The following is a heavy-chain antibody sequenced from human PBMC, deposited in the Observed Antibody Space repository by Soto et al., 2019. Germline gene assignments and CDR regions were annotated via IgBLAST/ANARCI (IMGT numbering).Heavy chain of an antibody. CDR1: GFTFSSYA. V-gene: IGHV3-23*01. Sequence: GGSLRLSCAASGFTFSSYAMSWVRQAPGKGLEWVSAISGSGGSTYYADSVKGRFTISRDNSKNTLYLQMNSLRAEDTAVYYCAKESSYDILTDYYSPIPVWGQGTTVTVSS. J-gene: IGHJ6*02. CDR3: AKESSYDILTDYYSPIPV. D-gene: IGHD3-9*01. CDR2: ISGSGGST.